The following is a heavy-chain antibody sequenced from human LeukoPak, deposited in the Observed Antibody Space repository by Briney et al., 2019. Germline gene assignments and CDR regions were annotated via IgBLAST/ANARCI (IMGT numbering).Heavy chain of an antibody. J-gene: IGHJ3*02. D-gene: IGHD2-2*01. CDR3: ARVKVPAAPNDAFDI. Sequence: SETLSLTCAVSGYSISSGYYWGWIRQPPGKGLEWIGSIYHSGSTYYNPSLKSRATISVDTSKNQFSLKLSSVTAADTAVYYCARVKVPAAPNDAFDIWGQGTMVTVSS. CDR2: IYHSGST. CDR1: GYSISSGYY. V-gene: IGHV4-38-2*01.